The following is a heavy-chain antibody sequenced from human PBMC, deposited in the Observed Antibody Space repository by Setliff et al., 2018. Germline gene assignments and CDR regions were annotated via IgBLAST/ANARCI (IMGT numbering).Heavy chain of an antibody. J-gene: IGHJ4*02. CDR3: ASHPRATIFGVVAFDY. V-gene: IGHV4-39*01. CDR2: MYSSGST. CDR1: GGPINSDRYY. Sequence: PSETLSLTCTVSGGPINSDRYYWGWIRQPPGKGLEWIGSMYSSGSTYYNPSLKSRVTISVDTPQNQFSLKLSSVTAADTAAYYCASHPRATIFGVVAFDYWGQGILVTVSS. D-gene: IGHD3-3*01.